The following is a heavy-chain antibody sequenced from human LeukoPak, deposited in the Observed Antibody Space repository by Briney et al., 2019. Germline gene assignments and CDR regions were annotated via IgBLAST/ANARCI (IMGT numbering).Heavy chain of an antibody. CDR1: GGSISSYY. J-gene: IGHJ4*02. D-gene: IGHD3-22*01. V-gene: IGHV4-4*07. CDR2: IYTSGST. CDR3: ARDGGNYYDSSGYCDY. Sequence: SETLSLTCTVSGGSISSYYWSWIRQPAGKGLEWIGRIYTSGSTNYNPSLKSRVTISVDTSKNQFSLKLSSVTAADTAVYYCARDGGNYYDSSGYCDYWGQGTLVTVSS.